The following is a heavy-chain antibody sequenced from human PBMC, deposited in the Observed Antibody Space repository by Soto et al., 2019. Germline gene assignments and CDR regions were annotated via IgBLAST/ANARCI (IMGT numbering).Heavy chain of an antibody. CDR3: ARKSRNVDIEATRYYYYYYMDV. CDR2: IYYSGST. CDR1: GGSISSGGYY. V-gene: IGHV4-31*03. J-gene: IGHJ6*03. D-gene: IGHD5-12*01. Sequence: QVQLQESGPGLVKPSQTLSLTCTVSGGSISSGGYYWSWIRQHPGKGLEWIGYIYYSGSTYYNPSLKSRVTISVDTSKNQFSLKLSSVTAADTAVYYCARKSRNVDIEATRYYYYYYMDVWGKGTTVTVSS.